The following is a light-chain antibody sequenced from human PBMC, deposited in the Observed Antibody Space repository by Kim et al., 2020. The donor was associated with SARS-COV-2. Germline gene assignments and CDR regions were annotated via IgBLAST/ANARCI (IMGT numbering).Light chain of an antibody. Sequence: GPRATRSYSGSSAIVAFQFVNWYQQHPGTAPKVVFYNDNQRPSGVPDRFSGSRSGTSASLAISGLQSEDEADYYCATWDVSMDAWVFGGGTQLTVL. CDR1: SAIVAFQF. V-gene: IGLV1-44*01. J-gene: IGLJ3*02. CDR3: ATWDVSMDAWV. CDR2: NDN.